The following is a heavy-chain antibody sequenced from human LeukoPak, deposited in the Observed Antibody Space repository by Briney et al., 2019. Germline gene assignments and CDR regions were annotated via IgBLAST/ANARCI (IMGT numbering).Heavy chain of an antibody. J-gene: IGHJ4*02. CDR2: IYSSGRT. D-gene: IGHD1-26*01. CDR1: GGSISSNNYY. CDR3: ARNQSTSRETYFDY. Sequence: SETLSLTCTVSGGSISSNNYYWGWIRQPPGKGLEWLGSIYSSGRTCYSPSLKSRVTISVDTSTNQYSLKPTSVTAADTAVYYCARNQSTSRETYFDYWGQGTLVTVSS. V-gene: IGHV4-39*01.